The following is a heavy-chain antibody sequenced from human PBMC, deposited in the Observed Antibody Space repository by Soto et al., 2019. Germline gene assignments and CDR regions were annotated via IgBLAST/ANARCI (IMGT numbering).Heavy chain of an antibody. Sequence: QVQLVQSGAEVKKPGSSVKVSCKASGGTFSSYAISWVRQAPGQGLEWMGGVIPIFGTANYAQKCQGRVTITAAESTSTAYMELSSLRSEGTAVYYCARGGRSGTFYYYYGMDVWGQGTTVTVSS. CDR3: ARGGRSGTFYYYYGMDV. J-gene: IGHJ6*02. CDR2: VIPIFGTA. CDR1: GGTFSSYA. D-gene: IGHD3-16*01. V-gene: IGHV1-69*12.